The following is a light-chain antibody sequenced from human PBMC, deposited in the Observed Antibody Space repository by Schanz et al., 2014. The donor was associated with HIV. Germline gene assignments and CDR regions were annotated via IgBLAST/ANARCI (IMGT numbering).Light chain of an antibody. Sequence: DIQMTQSPSAMSASVGDRVTLTCRASQGINNYLAWFQQKPGKVPQRLIYAASSLQSGVPSRFSGSGSGTEFTLTISSLQPDDFATYFCQQYNSFSSTFGQGTKLEIK. CDR3: QQYNSFSST. CDR2: AAS. CDR1: QGINNY. V-gene: IGKV1-17*03. J-gene: IGKJ2*01.